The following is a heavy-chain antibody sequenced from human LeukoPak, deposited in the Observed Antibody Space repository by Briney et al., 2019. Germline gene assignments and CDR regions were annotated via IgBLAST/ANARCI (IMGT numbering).Heavy chain of an antibody. V-gene: IGHV3-53*01. D-gene: IGHD6-19*01. CDR2: IYSGGST. J-gene: IGHJ4*02. Sequence: GGSLRLSCAASGFTVSSNYMSWVRQAPGKGLEWVSVIYSGGSTYYADSVKGRFTISRDNSKNTLYLQMNSLRAEDTAVYYCASSGWYHAFDYWGQGTLVTVSS. CDR1: GFTVSSNY. CDR3: ASSGWYHAFDY.